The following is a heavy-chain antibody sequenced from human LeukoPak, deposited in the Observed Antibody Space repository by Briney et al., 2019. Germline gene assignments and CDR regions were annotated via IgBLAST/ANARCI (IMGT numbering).Heavy chain of an antibody. V-gene: IGHV3-23*01. Sequence: GGSLRLSCAASGFTFSSYAMSWVRQAPGKGLEWVSAISGSGGSTYYADSVKGRFTISRDNAKNTLYLQMNSLRAEDTAVYYCARDTESSYYYYYMDVWGKGTTVTVSS. CDR1: GFTFSSYA. J-gene: IGHJ6*03. CDR3: ARDTESSYYYYYMDV. CDR2: ISGSGGST.